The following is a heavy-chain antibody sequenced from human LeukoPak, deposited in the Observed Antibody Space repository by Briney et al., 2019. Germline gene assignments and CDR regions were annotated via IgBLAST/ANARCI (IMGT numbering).Heavy chain of an antibody. CDR3: ARDSVPNSGQLPFDY. CDR2: IIPIFGTA. V-gene: IGHV1-69*13. J-gene: IGHJ4*02. D-gene: IGHD2-2*01. CDR1: GYTFTSYA. Sequence: GASVKVSCKASGYTFTSYAIDWVRQAPGQGLEWMGGIIPIFGTANYAQKFQGRVTITADESTSTAYMELSSLRSEDTAVYYCARDSVPNSGQLPFDYWGQGTLVTVSS.